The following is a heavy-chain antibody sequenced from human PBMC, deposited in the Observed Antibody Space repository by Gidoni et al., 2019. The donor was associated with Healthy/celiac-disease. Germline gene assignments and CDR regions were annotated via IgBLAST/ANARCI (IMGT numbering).Heavy chain of an antibody. CDR3: ARLLRIGAAAGTEGAFDI. CDR2: IYYSGST. Sequence: PGLVKPSETLSLTCTVSGGSISSSSYYWGWIRQPPGKGLEWIGSIYYSGSTYYNPSLKSRVTISVDTSKNQFSLSSVTAADTAVYYCARLLRIGAAAGTEGAFDIWGQGTMVTVSS. V-gene: IGHV4-39*01. D-gene: IGHD6-13*01. CDR1: GGSISSSSYY. J-gene: IGHJ3*02.